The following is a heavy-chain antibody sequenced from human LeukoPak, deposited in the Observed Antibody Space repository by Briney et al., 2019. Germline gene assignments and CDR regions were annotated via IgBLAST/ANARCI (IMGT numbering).Heavy chain of an antibody. CDR2: ISGVGGST. CDR1: GFTFDDYA. CDR3: AKLGSNGNDY. Sequence: AGGSLRLSCAASGFTFDDYAMHWVRQAPGKGLEWVSLISGVGGSTYYADSVKGRFTISRDNSKNSLYLQMNRLRTEDTALYYCAKLGSNGNDYWGQGTLVTVSS. D-gene: IGHD1-26*01. V-gene: IGHV3-43*02. J-gene: IGHJ4*02.